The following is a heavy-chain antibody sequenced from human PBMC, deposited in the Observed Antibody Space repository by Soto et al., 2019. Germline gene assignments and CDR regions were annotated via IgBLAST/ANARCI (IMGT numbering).Heavy chain of an antibody. V-gene: IGHV3-30-3*01. J-gene: IGHJ6*02. CDR1: GVTFSSYA. CDR2: ISYDGSNK. CDR3: AREQYSRGWYGSYYYYGMDV. D-gene: IGHD6-19*01. Sequence: GGSLRLSCAASGVTFSSYAMHWVRQAPGKGLEWVAVISYDGSNKYYADSVKGRFTISRDNSKNALYLQMNSLRAEDTAVYYCAREQYSRGWYGSYYYYGMDVWGQGTMVTVSS.